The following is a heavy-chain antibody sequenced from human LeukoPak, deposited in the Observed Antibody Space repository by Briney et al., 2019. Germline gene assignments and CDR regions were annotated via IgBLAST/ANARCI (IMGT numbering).Heavy chain of an antibody. CDR1: RFTFNRYA. D-gene: IGHD1-26*01. J-gene: IGHJ6*03. CDR2: ISGSGGGT. Sequence: GGSLRLSCTASRFTFNRYAMRWVRQAPGKGLEWVSSISGSGGGTFYASSVRGRFTISRDNSKDTVFLQMNGLRAEDTAIYYCAKWDENFYYMDVWGQGTTVTVSS. CDR3: AKWDENFYYMDV. V-gene: IGHV3-23*01.